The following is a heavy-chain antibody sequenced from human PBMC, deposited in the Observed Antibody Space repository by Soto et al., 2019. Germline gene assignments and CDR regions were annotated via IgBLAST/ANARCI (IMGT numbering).Heavy chain of an antibody. Sequence: TLSLPCTVSGVTFLRGAQYWTWIRPRQGKGLGFIGNIFYTGRVYYHPSLRSRFTISLDNSQNHFCLSLTSGTSADTALYYGARDFGSGLSSCDPWGRGTQVTVSS. J-gene: IGHJ5*02. CDR2: IFYTGRV. CDR3: ARDFGSGLSSCDP. CDR1: GVTFLRGAQY. D-gene: IGHD6-6*01. V-gene: IGHV4-31*03.